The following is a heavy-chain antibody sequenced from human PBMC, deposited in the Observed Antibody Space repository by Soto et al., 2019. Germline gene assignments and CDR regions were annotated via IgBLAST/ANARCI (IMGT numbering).Heavy chain of an antibody. CDR3: ARDLGSYYYGSGSYFDY. J-gene: IGHJ4*02. Sequence: GGSLRLSCAASGFTFSSYSMNWVRQAPGKGLEWVSSISSSSSYIYYADSVKGRFTISRDNAKNSLYLQMNSLRAEDTAVYYCARDLGSYYYGSGSYFDYWGQGTLVTVSS. V-gene: IGHV3-21*01. D-gene: IGHD3-10*01. CDR1: GFTFSSYS. CDR2: ISSSSSYI.